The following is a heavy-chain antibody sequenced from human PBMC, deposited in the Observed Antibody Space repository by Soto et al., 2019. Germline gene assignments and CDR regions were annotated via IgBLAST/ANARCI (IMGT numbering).Heavy chain of an antibody. J-gene: IGHJ4*02. V-gene: IGHV1-3*01. CDR3: ARDLAAADPFDY. CDR2: INAGNGNT. Sequence: QVQLVQSGAEVKKPGASVKVSCKASGYTFTSYAMHWVRQAPGQRLEWMGWINAGNGNTKYSQKFQGRVTITRDTSASTAYMELSSLRSEDTAVYYCARDLAAADPFDYWGQGTLVTVSS. D-gene: IGHD6-13*01. CDR1: GYTFTSYA.